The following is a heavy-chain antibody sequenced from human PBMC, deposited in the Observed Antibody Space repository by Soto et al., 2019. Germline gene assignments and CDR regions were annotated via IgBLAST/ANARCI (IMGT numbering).Heavy chain of an antibody. Sequence: PGGSLRLSCAASGFTFRSYWMSWVRQAPGKGLVWVANIKEDGSEKSYVDSVRGRFTISRDNAKNTLYLQMNSLKAEDTAVYYCTRYSGSYNEDFDYWGQGTLVTVSS. D-gene: IGHD1-26*01. CDR1: GFTFRSYW. CDR2: IKEDGSEK. CDR3: TRYSGSYNEDFDY. V-gene: IGHV3-7*01. J-gene: IGHJ4*02.